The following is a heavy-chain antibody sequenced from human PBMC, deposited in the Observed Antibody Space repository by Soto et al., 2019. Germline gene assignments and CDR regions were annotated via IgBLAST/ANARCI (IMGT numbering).Heavy chain of an antibody. CDR1: GGTFSSYA. CDR3: ARPSAPRYCSSTSCTFDY. D-gene: IGHD2-2*01. V-gene: IGHV1-69*01. J-gene: IGHJ4*02. CDR2: IIPIFGTA. Sequence: QVQLVQSGAEVKKPGSSVKVSCKASGGTFSSYAISWVRQAPGQGLEWMGGIIPIFGTANYAQKFQGRVTITADESTSTAYMELSSLRSEDTAVYYCARPSAPRYCSSTSCTFDYRGQGTLVTVSS.